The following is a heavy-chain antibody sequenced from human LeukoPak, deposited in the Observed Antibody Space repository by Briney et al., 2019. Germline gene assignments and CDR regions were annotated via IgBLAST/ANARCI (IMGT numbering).Heavy chain of an antibody. D-gene: IGHD1-14*01. CDR3: ARGTLTAPRSAFDI. V-gene: IGHV4-59*02. Sequence: KASETLSLTCTVSGGSVSSYCWSWIRQPPGKGLDWIGYSYYSGTTNYNPSLKSRVTISVDTSKNQFSLILSSVTAADTAVYYCARGTLTAPRSAFDIWGQGTMVTVSS. CDR2: SYYSGTT. J-gene: IGHJ3*02. CDR1: GGSVSSYC.